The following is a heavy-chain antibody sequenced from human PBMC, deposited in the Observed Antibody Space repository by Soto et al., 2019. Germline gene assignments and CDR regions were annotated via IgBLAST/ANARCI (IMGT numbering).Heavy chain of an antibody. CDR1: GFTFSSYG. J-gene: IGHJ6*02. D-gene: IGHD4-17*01. CDR3: ARGEALYGDYDGYYYGMDV. V-gene: IGHV3-33*01. CDR2: IWYDGSNK. Sequence: QVQLVESGGGVVQPGRSLRLSCAASGFTFSSYGMHWVRQAPGKGLEWVAVIWYDGSNKYYADSVKGRFTISRDNSKNTLYLKMNSLRAEDTAVYYCARGEALYGDYDGYYYGMDVWGQGTTVTVSS.